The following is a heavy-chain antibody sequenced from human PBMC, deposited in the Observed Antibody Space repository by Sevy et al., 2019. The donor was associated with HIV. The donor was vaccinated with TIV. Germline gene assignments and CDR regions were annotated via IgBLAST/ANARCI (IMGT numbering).Heavy chain of an antibody. D-gene: IGHD1-26*01. CDR3: AKMQGGSYNYYGMDV. Sequence: GGSLRLSCAASGFIFSTYGIHWVRQAPGKGLEWVAVISFDGSDKYYADSVRGRFTISRDNSKNTLYLQMNSLMVEDTAIYYCAKMQGGSYNYYGMDVWGQGTTVTVSS. CDR2: ISFDGSDK. V-gene: IGHV3-30*18. J-gene: IGHJ6*02. CDR1: GFIFSTYG.